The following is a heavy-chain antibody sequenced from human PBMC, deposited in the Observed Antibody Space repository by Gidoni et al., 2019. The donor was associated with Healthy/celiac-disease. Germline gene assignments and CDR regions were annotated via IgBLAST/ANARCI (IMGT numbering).Heavy chain of an antibody. J-gene: IGHJ5*02. V-gene: IGHV4-34*01. CDR1: AGSFSCYY. CDR2: INHSGST. Sequence: QLQQWGAGLLKPSATLSLTRAVYAGSFSCYYWRWIRQPPGKGLEWIGEINHSGSTNYNPSLKSRVTISVDTSKNQFSQKLSSVTAADTAVYYCARVLSRRITIFGVATGWFDPWGQGTLVTVSS. D-gene: IGHD3-3*01. CDR3: ARVLSRRITIFGVATGWFDP.